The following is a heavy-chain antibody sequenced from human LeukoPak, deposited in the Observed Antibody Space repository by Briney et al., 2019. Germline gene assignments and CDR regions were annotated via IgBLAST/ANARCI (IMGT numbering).Heavy chain of an antibody. V-gene: IGHV1-24*01. CDR1: GYTVTEVA. J-gene: IGHJ5*02. D-gene: IGHD6-6*01. CDR2: FDPEDGET. Sequence: ASVKVSCKVSGYTVTEVAIHWVRQAPGKGLEWMGGFDPEDGETIYAQKFQGRVTMTRDTSISTAYMELSRLRSDDTAVYYCARGVQVSGPWGQGTLVTVSS. CDR3: ARGVQVSGP.